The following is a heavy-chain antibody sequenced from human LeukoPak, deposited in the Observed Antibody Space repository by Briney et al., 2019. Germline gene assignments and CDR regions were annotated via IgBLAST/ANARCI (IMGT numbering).Heavy chain of an antibody. D-gene: IGHD6-19*01. V-gene: IGHV3-15*01. CDR3: TTASSGWYRFDY. Sequence: GGSLRLSCAASGFTFSNAWMSWVRQAPGKGLEWVGRIKSKTDGGTTDYAAPVKGRFTISRDDSKNTLYLQMNSLKTEDTAVYYCTTASSGWYRFDYWGQGTLVTVSS. J-gene: IGHJ4*02. CDR1: GFTFSNAW. CDR2: IKSKTDGGTT.